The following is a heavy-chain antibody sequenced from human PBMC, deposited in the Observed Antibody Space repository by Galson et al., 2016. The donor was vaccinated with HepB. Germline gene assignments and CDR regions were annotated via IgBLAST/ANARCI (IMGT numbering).Heavy chain of an antibody. CDR1: GGSFSGYY. CDR2: IIHSGNT. V-gene: IGHV4-34*01. J-gene: IGHJ6*02. Sequence: ETLSLTCAVYGGSFSGYYWTWIRQPPGKGLEWIGEIIHSGNTNYNPSLKSRVTISMDPSKNQFSLRLTSVTAADTAVYYCARGQKGVAIVYYYYHMDGWGQATTVTVSS. D-gene: IGHD2-15*01. CDR3: ARGQKGVAIVYYYYHMDG.